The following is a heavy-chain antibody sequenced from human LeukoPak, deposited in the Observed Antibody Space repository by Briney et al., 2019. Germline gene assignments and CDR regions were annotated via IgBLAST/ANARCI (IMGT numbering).Heavy chain of an antibody. J-gene: IGHJ4*02. CDR2: INPNSGGT. Sequence: ASVKVSCKASGYTFTGYYMHWVRQAPGQGLEWMGRINPNSGGTNYAQKFQGRVTMTRDTSISTAYMELSSLRSEDTAVYYCAREGLRLGELSFGYWGQGTLVTVSS. CDR3: AREGLRLGELSFGY. CDR1: GYTFTGYY. V-gene: IGHV1-2*06. D-gene: IGHD3-16*02.